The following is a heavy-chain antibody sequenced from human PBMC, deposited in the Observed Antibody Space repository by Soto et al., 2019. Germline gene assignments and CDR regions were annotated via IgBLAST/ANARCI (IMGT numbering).Heavy chain of an antibody. CDR2: VYHCGTT. CDR1: GASITSVGYS. CDR3: AREGAGTTLGGFDP. Sequence: QVQLQESGPGLVKPSQTLSLTCTVSGASITSVGYSWTWIRQHPGKGLEWIGYVYHCGTTYYNPSRKSTANISVATSKNKFYLRRTSVTAADPAIYYSAREGAGTTLGGFDPWGQGTLVTVSS. J-gene: IGHJ5*02. V-gene: IGHV4-31*01. D-gene: IGHD1-7*01.